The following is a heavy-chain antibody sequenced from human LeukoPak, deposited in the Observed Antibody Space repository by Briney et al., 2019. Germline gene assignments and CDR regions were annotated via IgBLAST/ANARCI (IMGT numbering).Heavy chain of an antibody. J-gene: IGHJ4*02. D-gene: IGHD4-11*01. Sequence: GGSLRLSCAASGFTFSSYAMHWVRQAPGKGLEWVAFIRYDGSNKYYADSAKGRFTISRDNSKNTLYLQMNSLRAEDTAVYYCAKDRTAVGLQYLDYWGQGTLVTVSS. CDR1: GFTFSSYA. V-gene: IGHV3-30*02. CDR2: IRYDGSNK. CDR3: AKDRTAVGLQYLDY.